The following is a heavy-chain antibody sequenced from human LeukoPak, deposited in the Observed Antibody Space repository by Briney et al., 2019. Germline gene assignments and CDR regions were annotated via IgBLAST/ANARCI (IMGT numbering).Heavy chain of an antibody. CDR2: ISNSGSTI. CDR3: TTDSVYAYDSSGYYRKSFFDY. V-gene: IGHV3-11*01. CDR1: GFTFSDYY. D-gene: IGHD3-22*01. J-gene: IGHJ4*02. Sequence: GGSLRLSCAASGFTFSDYYMSWIRQAPGKGLEWVSYISNSGSTIYYADSVKGRFTISRDNAKNSLYLQMNSLRAEDTAVYYCTTDSVYAYDSSGYYRKSFFDYWGQGTLVTVSS.